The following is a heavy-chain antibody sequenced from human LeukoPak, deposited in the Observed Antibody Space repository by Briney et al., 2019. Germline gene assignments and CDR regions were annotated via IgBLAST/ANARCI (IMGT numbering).Heavy chain of an antibody. V-gene: IGHV3-23*01. CDR3: AKVLRGSQDY. D-gene: IGHD1-26*01. Sequence: GGSLRLSCAASGFTFSGHAMSWGRQAPGKGLKWPSTITGGAENTYYADSVKGRFTIYRDNSKKTVYLQMNSLRVEATAVYYCAKVLRGSQDYWGQGTLVTVFS. CDR2: ITGGAENT. CDR1: GFTFSGHA. J-gene: IGHJ4*02.